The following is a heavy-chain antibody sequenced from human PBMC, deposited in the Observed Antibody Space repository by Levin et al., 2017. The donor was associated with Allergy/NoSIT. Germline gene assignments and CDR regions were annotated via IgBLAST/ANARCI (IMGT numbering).Heavy chain of an antibody. Sequence: SGPTLVKPTQTLTLTCTFSGFSLSPSGVGVGWIRQPPGKALEWLALIYWDDDKRYSPSLKSRLTITKDTSKNQVVLTMTNMDPVDTATYYCAHKGRGYCTNGVCYTPHYFDYWGQGTLVTVSS. CDR1: GFSLSPSGVG. V-gene: IGHV2-5*02. CDR2: IYWDDDK. D-gene: IGHD2-8*01. CDR3: AHKGRGYCTNGVCYTPHYFDY. J-gene: IGHJ4*02.